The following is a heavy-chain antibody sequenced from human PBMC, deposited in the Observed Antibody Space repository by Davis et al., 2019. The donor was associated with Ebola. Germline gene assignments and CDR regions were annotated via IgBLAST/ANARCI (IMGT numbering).Heavy chain of an antibody. D-gene: IGHD3-3*01. Sequence: SQTLSLTCAVYGGSFSGYYWSWIRQPPGKGLEWIGEINHSGSPNYNPSLKSRVTISVDTSKNQFSLKLSSVTAADTAVYYCARVMVYYDFWSGYSDYYYYYGMDVWGQGTTVTVSS. CDR2: INHSGSP. J-gene: IGHJ6*02. CDR3: ARVMVYYDFWSGYSDYYYYYGMDV. V-gene: IGHV4-34*01. CDR1: GGSFSGYY.